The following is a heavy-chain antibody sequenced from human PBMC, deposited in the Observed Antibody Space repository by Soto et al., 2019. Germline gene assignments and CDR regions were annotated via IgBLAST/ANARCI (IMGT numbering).Heavy chain of an antibody. J-gene: IGHJ6*02. D-gene: IGHD3-10*01. V-gene: IGHV1-46*01. CDR1: GYTFTSYY. Sequence: QVQLVQSGAEVKKPGASVKVSCKASGYTFTSYYMHWVRQAPGQGLEWMGIINPSGGSTKNAQKFQGRVTMTRDTSTSTVYMELSSLRSEDTAVYYCARGFSAANYYYGMDVWGQGTTVTVSS. CDR2: INPSGGST. CDR3: ARGFSAANYYYGMDV.